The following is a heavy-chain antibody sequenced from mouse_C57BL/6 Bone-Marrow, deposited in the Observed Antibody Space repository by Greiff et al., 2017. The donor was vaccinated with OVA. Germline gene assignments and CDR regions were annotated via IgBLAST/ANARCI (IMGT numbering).Heavy chain of an antibody. J-gene: IGHJ3*01. Sequence: EVQLQQSGPELVKPGASVKISCKASGYTFTDYYMNWVKQSHGKSLEWIGDINPNNGGTSYNQKFKGKATLTVDKSSSTAYMELRSLTSEDSAVYYCEVYYGSRGGFAYWGQGTLVTVSA. V-gene: IGHV1-26*01. CDR3: EVYYGSRGGFAY. D-gene: IGHD1-1*01. CDR2: INPNNGGT. CDR1: GYTFTDYY.